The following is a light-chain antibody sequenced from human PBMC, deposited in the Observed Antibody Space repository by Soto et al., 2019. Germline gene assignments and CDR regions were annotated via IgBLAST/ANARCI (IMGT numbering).Light chain of an antibody. CDR1: QALNTR. Sequence: EIVLTQSPATLSAFPGDRVTLSCRASQALNTRLACYQHKPGQAPRLLIYLTSNRAAGVRARFRACGSETDLTLTISDVEPEDFAVYYCHQRQSWLRTFXQGTKADIK. CDR2: LTS. CDR3: HQRQSWLRT. J-gene: IGKJ1*01. V-gene: IGKV3D-11*01.